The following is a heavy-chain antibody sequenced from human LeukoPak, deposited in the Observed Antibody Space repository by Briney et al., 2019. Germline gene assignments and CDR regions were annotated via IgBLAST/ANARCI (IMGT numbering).Heavy chain of an antibody. CDR2: IYHSGST. CDR1: GGSISSSNW. V-gene: IGHV4-4*02. Sequence: SETLSLTCAVSGGSISSSNWWSWVRQPPGKGLEWIGEIYHSGSTNYNPSLKSRVTISVDKSKNQFSLKLSSVTAADTAVYYCASQFFTGIAAPWYFDLWGRGTLVTVSS. D-gene: IGHD6-6*01. J-gene: IGHJ2*01. CDR3: ASQFFTGIAAPWYFDL.